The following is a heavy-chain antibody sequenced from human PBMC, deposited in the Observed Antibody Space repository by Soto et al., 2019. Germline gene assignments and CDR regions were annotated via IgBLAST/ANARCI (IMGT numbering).Heavy chain of an antibody. J-gene: IGHJ5*02. CDR3: ARGVLPPITMIVVPTWFDP. CDR1: GGSISSGGYS. V-gene: IGHV4-30-2*01. D-gene: IGHD3-22*01. CDR2: IYHSGST. Sequence: QLQLQESGSGLVKPSQTLSLTCAVSGGSISSGGYSWSWIRQPPGKGLEWIGYIYHSGSTYYNPSLKSRVTISVDRSKNKYSLKLSSVTAADTAVYYSARGVLPPITMIVVPTWFDPWGQGTLVTVSS.